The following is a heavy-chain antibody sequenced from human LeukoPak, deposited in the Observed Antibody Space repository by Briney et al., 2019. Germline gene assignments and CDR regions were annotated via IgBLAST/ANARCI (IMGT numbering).Heavy chain of an antibody. V-gene: IGHV3-21*01. CDR1: GFTFSSYS. D-gene: IGHD1-26*01. J-gene: IGHJ3*02. Sequence: GGSLRLSCAASGFTFSSYSMNWVRQAPGKGLEWVSSITSSSRYIYYADSVKGRFTISRDNAKNSLYLQMNYLRAEDTAVYYCARDPSYRGFDAFDIWGQGTMVTVSS. CDR2: ITSSSRYI. CDR3: ARDPSYRGFDAFDI.